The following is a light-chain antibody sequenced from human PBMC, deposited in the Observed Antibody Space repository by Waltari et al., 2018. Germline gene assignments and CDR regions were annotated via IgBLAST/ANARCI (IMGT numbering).Light chain of an antibody. CDR3: SSYASGNNYV. Sequence: QSALTQPPSASGSPGQSVTISCPGTSSDVGGYNYVSWYQQLPGKAPKLMIYEVSQRPSGVPDRFSGSKSGNTASLTVSGLQAEDEADYYCSSYASGNNYVFGTGTKVTVL. CDR2: EVS. J-gene: IGLJ1*01. V-gene: IGLV2-8*01. CDR1: SSDVGGYNY.